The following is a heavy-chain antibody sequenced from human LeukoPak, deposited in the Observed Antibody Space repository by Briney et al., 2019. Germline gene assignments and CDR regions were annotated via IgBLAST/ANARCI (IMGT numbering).Heavy chain of an antibody. V-gene: IGHV4-34*01. J-gene: IGHJ4*02. CDR3: AREGGSSSWYDY. CDR2: INHSGST. D-gene: IGHD6-13*01. Sequence: NPSETLTLTCAVYGGSFGGYYWSWIRQPPGKGLEWIGEINHSGSTNYNPSLKSRVTISVDTSKNQFSLKLSSVTAADTAVYYCAREGGSSSWYDYWGQGTLVTVSS. CDR1: GGSFGGYY.